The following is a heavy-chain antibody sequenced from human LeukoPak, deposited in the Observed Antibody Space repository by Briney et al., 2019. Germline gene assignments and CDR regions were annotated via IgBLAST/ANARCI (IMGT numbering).Heavy chain of an antibody. D-gene: IGHD1-14*01. Sequence: ASVKVSCKASGGTFSSYAISWVRQAPGQGLEWMGWISAYNGNTNYAQKLQGRVTMTTDTSTSTAYMELRSLRSDDTAVYYCARELRYYGMDVWGQGTTVTVSS. CDR1: GGTFSSYA. J-gene: IGHJ6*02. CDR2: ISAYNGNT. CDR3: ARELRYYGMDV. V-gene: IGHV1-18*01.